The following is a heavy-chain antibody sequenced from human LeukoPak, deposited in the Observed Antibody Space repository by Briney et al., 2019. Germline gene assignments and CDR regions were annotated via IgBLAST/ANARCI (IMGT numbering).Heavy chain of an antibody. V-gene: IGHV5-51*01. Sequence: GESLKISCKGSGYSFNTFWIGWVRQTPETGLEWMGNIYPSDSETKYKPSFQGQVTISVDKSVSTAYLRLSSLKASDTAIYYCARLIYYGSGRTYFFDSWGQGTLVTVSS. J-gene: IGHJ4*02. CDR2: IYPSDSET. CDR3: ARLIYYGSGRTYFFDS. D-gene: IGHD3-10*01. CDR1: GYSFNTFW.